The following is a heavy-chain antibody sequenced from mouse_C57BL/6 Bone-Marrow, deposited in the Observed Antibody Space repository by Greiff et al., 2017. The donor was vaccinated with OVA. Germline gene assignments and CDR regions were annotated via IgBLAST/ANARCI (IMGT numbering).Heavy chain of an antibody. CDR2: IDPSDSYT. CDR1: GYTFTSYW. J-gene: IGHJ3*01. D-gene: IGHD1-1*02. CDR3: ARENGPAWFAY. V-gene: IGHV1-69*01. Sequence: VQLQQPGAELVMPGASVKLSCKASGYTFTSYWMHWVKQRPGQGLEWIGEIDPSDSYTNYNQKFKGKSTLTVDKSSSTAYMQLSSLTSEDSAVYYCARENGPAWFAYWGQGTLVTVSA.